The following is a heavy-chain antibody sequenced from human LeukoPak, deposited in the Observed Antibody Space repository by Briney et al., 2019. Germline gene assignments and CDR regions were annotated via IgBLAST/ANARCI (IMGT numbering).Heavy chain of an antibody. CDR2: INPNSGGT. CDR1: GYTFTGYY. Sequence: ASVTVSCKASGYTFTGYYMHWVRQAPGQGLGWMGWINPNSGGTNYAQKFQGRVTMTRDTSISTAYMELSRLRSDDAAVYYCARSPITMIVVVIDYWGQGTLVTVSS. J-gene: IGHJ4*02. D-gene: IGHD3-22*01. CDR3: ARSPITMIVVVIDY. V-gene: IGHV1-2*02.